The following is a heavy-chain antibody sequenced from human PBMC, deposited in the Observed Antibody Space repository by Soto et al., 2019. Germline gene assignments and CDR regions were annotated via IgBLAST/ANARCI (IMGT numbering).Heavy chain of an antibody. Sequence: EVQLVESGGGLVQPGGSLRLSCAASGFTFSSYAMHWVRQAPGKGLEYVSAISSNGGRTYYANSVKGRFTISRDNSKNTLYLQMGSLRAEDMAVYYCARNIYDTYGMDVWGQGTTVTVSS. CDR3: ARNIYDTYGMDV. CDR2: ISSNGGRT. CDR1: GFTFSSYA. J-gene: IGHJ6*02. V-gene: IGHV3-64*01. D-gene: IGHD3-3*01.